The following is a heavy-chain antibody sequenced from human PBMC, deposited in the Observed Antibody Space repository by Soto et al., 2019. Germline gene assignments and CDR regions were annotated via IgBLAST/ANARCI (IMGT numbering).Heavy chain of an antibody. J-gene: IGHJ4*02. CDR2: IYHSGST. CDR3: ASLYCTNGVCYFDY. CDR1: GYSISSGYY. V-gene: IGHV4-38-2*02. D-gene: IGHD2-8*01. Sequence: SETLSLTCTVSGYSISSGYYWGWIRQPPGKGLEWIGSIYHSGSTYYNPSLKSRVTISVDTSKNQFSLKLSSVTAADTAVYYCASLYCTNGVCYFDYWGQGTLVTVSS.